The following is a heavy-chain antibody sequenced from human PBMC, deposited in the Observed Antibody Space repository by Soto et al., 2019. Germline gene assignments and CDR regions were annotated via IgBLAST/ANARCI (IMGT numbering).Heavy chain of an antibody. Sequence: ASVKVSCKASGYTFTSYGISWVRQAPGQGLEWMGWISAYNGNTNYAQKLQGRVTMTTDTSTSTAYMELRSLRSDDTAVYYCARLIITMVRGVIVVIDYWGQGTLVTVSS. D-gene: IGHD3-10*01. J-gene: IGHJ4*02. CDR1: GYTFTSYG. V-gene: IGHV1-18*01. CDR2: ISAYNGNT. CDR3: ARLIITMVRGVIVVIDY.